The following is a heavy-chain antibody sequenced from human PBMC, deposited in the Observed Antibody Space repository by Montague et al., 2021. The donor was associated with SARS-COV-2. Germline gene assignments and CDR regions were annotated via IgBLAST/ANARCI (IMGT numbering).Heavy chain of an antibody. CDR2: IDWDGDK. CDR1: GFSLRTAGTC. CDR3: ARLSGVAPRCYYEGMDV. D-gene: IGHD7-27*01. Sequence: PALVKPTQTLTLTCTFSGFSLRTAGTCVSWIRQPPGKAPQWLARIDWDGDKYYSRTLETRVSISTDTAKALVVLTMTNVDPMDTATYYCARLSGVAPRCYYEGMDVWGQGTAVTVSS. V-gene: IGHV2-70*11. J-gene: IGHJ6*02.